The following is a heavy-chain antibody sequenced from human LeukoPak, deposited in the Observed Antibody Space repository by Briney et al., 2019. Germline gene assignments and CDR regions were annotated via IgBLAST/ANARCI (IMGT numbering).Heavy chain of an antibody. CDR2: INAGNGNT. Sequence: ASVKVSCKASGYTFTSYAMHWVRQAPGQRLEWMGWINAGNGNTKYSQKFQGRVTITRDTSASTAYMELSSLRSEDTAVYYCARTLARYGRTRDWFDPWGQGTLVTVSS. V-gene: IGHV1-3*01. J-gene: IGHJ5*02. CDR3: ARTLARYGRTRDWFDP. CDR1: GYTFTSYA. D-gene: IGHD6-13*01.